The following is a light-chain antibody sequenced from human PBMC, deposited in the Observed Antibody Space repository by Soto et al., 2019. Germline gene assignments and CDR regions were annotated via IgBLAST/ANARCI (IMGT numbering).Light chain of an antibody. Sequence: QAVVTQPPSASGTPGQRVTIFCSGSSSNFGSNTVNWYQQLPGTAPKLLMYSNNQRPSGVPDRFSGSKSGTSASLAISGRQSEDEADYYCAAWDDSLNGVVFGGGTKLTVL. CDR3: AAWDDSLNGVV. V-gene: IGLV1-44*01. CDR1: SSNFGSNT. CDR2: SNN. J-gene: IGLJ2*01.